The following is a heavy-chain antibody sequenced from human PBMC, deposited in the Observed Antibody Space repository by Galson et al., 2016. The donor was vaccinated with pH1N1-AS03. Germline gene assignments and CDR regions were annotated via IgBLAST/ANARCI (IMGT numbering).Heavy chain of an antibody. CDR3: ATVLLSLQAAWFDP. D-gene: IGHD2-15*01. CDR2: IIPILGVT. J-gene: IGHJ5*02. CDR1: GRTVNNYS. Sequence: SVKVSCKASGRTVNNYSINWVRQAPGQGLEWMGRIIPILGVTNLAQRFEGRVTMTADKSTSTTYLELSTLRSEDTAVYFCATVLLSLQAAWFDPWGQGTLVTVSS. V-gene: IGHV1-69*02.